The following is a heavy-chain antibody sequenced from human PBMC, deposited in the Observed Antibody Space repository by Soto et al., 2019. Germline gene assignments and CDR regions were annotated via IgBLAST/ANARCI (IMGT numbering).Heavy chain of an antibody. V-gene: IGHV3-7*01. D-gene: IGHD3-16*01. Sequence: PGGSLRLSCAVSGFNVRSSWMSWVRQAPGKGLEWVASIKEDGSEIYYLQSARGRFAISRDSAGNALQLAMNYLSAEDTATYFCARDIGFDYVNWGQGTLVTVSS. J-gene: IGHJ4*02. CDR1: GFNVRSSW. CDR2: IKEDGSEI. CDR3: ARDIGFDYVN.